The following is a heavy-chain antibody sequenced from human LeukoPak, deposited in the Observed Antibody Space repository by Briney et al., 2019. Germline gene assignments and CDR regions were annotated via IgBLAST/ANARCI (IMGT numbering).Heavy chain of an antibody. V-gene: IGHV4-59*08. D-gene: IGHD5-12*01. Sequence: SETLSPTCTVSGGSISSYFWSWVRPPPGERLEWIGYISYSGSTDYNPSLKSGVTLSVDTSTKRLSLKLSSVTAADTAVYSCARKSSRGGFNGYDFWYFDLWGRGTLVTVSS. CDR2: ISYSGST. CDR1: GGSISSYF. J-gene: IGHJ2*01. CDR3: ARKSSRGGFNGYDFWYFDL.